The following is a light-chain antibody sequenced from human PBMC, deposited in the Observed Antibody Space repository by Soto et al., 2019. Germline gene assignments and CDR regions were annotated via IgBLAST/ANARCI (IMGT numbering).Light chain of an antibody. Sequence: QSVLTQPPSVSGAPGQRVTISCTGSSSNIGAGYDVHWYQQLPGTAPKLLIYGNTNRPSGVPDQFSGSKSGSSASLAITGLQAEDEADYYCQSYDSSLHASVFGTGTKVTVL. J-gene: IGLJ1*01. CDR2: GNT. V-gene: IGLV1-40*01. CDR1: SSNIGAGYD. CDR3: QSYDSSLHASV.